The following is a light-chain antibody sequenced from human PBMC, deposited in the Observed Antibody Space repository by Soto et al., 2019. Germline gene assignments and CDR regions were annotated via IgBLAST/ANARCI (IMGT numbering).Light chain of an antibody. CDR3: SSYTGSSSVV. J-gene: IGLJ2*01. CDR2: DVR. CDR1: SSDVGRYDY. Sequence: QSALTQPASVSGSPGQSITISCTGTSSDVGRYDYVSWYQHHPGKAPKLLIYDVRNRPSGVSSRFSGSKSGDTASLTISGLQAEDEADYYCSSYTGSSSVVFGGGTKVTVL. V-gene: IGLV2-14*03.